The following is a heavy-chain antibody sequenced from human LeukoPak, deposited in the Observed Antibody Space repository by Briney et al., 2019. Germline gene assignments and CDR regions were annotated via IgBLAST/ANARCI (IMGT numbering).Heavy chain of an antibody. CDR1: GFTVSSNY. Sequence: GGSLRLSCAASGFTVSSNYMSWVRHAQGKGLEWVANIKQDGSEKYYVGSVKGRFTISRDNAKNSLYLQMNSLRAEDTAVYYCASPLSAAGGYEGVDYWGQGTLVTVSS. D-gene: IGHD6-13*01. J-gene: IGHJ4*02. V-gene: IGHV3-7*01. CDR3: ASPLSAAGGYEGVDY. CDR2: IKQDGSEK.